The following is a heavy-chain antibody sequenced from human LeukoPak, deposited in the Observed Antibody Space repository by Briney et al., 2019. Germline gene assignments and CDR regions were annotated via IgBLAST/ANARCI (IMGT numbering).Heavy chain of an antibody. CDR3: ASFGRSYCGGDCYDAFDI. D-gene: IGHD2-21*02. J-gene: IGHJ3*02. V-gene: IGHV3-7*01. CDR1: GFTFSSYE. CDR2: IKQDGSEK. Sequence: GGSLRLSCAASGFTFSSYEMNWVRQAPGKGLEWVANIKQDGSEKYYVDSVKGRFTISRDNAKNSLYLQMNSLRAEDTAVYYCASFGRSYCGGDCYDAFDIWGQGTMVTVSS.